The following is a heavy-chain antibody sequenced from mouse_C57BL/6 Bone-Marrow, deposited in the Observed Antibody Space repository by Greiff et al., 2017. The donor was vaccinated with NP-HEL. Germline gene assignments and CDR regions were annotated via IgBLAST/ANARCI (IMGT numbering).Heavy chain of an antibody. CDR1: GYTFTSYW. CDR3: ARRETGWFAY. J-gene: IGHJ3*01. Sequence: QVQLQQPGAELVKPGASVKLSCKASGYTFTSYWMHWVKQRPGQGLEWIGMIHPNSGSTNYTEKFKSKATLTVDKSSNTAYMQLSSLTSEDSAVYYCARRETGWFAYWGQGTLVTVSA. V-gene: IGHV1-64*01. CDR2: IHPNSGST.